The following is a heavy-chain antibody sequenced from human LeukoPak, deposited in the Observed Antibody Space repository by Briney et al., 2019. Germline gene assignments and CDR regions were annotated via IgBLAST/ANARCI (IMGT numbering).Heavy chain of an antibody. CDR2: INPSGGST. Sequence: ASVKVSCKASGYTFTSYCMHWVRQAPGQGLEWMGIINPSGGSTSYAQKFQGRVTMTRDTSTSTVYMELSSLRSEDTAVYYCARGSRYCSGGSCYPLSLDWFDPWGQGTLVTVSS. CDR1: GYTFTSYC. CDR3: ARGSRYCSGGSCYPLSLDWFDP. J-gene: IGHJ5*02. D-gene: IGHD2-15*01. V-gene: IGHV1-46*01.